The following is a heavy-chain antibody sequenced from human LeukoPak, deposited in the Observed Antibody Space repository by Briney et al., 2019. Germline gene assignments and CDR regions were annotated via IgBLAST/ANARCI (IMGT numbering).Heavy chain of an antibody. CDR2: ISSSSNI. CDR3: ARGAGYCSSSSCHLWSDY. V-gene: IGHV3-21*01. D-gene: IGHD2-2*01. Sequence: GGSLRLSCAASEFTFSSYSMNWVRQAPGKGLEWVSSISSSSNIYYADSVKGRFAISRDNAKNALYLQMNSLRGEDTAVYYCARGAGYCSSSSCHLWSDYWGQGTLVTVSS. CDR1: EFTFSSYS. J-gene: IGHJ4*02.